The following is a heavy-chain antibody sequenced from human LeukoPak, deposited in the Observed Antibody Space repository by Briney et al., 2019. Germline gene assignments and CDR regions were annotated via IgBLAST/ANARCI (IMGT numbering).Heavy chain of an antibody. CDR1: GFTFSSYA. Sequence: GGSLRLSCAASGFTFSSYAMSWVRQAPGKGLEWVSAISGSGGSTYYADSVKGRFTISRDNFKNTLYLQMNSLRAEDTAVYYCAKVGRYFDWSQFDCWGQGTLVTVSS. D-gene: IGHD3-9*01. CDR3: AKVGRYFDWSQFDC. CDR2: ISGSGGST. V-gene: IGHV3-23*01. J-gene: IGHJ4*02.